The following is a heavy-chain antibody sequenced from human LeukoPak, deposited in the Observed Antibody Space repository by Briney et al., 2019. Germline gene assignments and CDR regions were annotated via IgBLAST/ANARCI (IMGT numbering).Heavy chain of an antibody. CDR1: GFTFSTYA. V-gene: IGHV3-23*01. Sequence: GGSLRLSCAASGFTFSTYAMTWVRQAPGKGLEWVAGISTSGDGTYYADSVKGRFTISRDNSKNTLCLQMSSLRPEDTAVYYCARGGSTAYVFDCWGQGGLITVSA. D-gene: IGHD5-12*01. CDR2: ISTSGDGT. CDR3: ARGGSTAYVFDC. J-gene: IGHJ4*02.